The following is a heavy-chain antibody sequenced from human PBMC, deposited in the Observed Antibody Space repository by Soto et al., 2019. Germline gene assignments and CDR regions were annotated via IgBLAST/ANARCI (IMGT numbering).Heavy chain of an antibody. J-gene: IGHJ4*02. D-gene: IGHD2-2*02. CDR3: ARDDSPNSFYCSSTSCYRGYFDY. CDR1: GYTFTSYY. Sequence: ASLKVSCRASGYTFTSYYIHWVRQAPGQGLEWMGIINPSGGSTSYAQKFQGRVTMTRDTSTSTVYMELSSLRSEDTAVYYCARDDSPNSFYCSSTSCYRGYFDYWGQGTLVTVSS. V-gene: IGHV1-46*01. CDR2: INPSGGST.